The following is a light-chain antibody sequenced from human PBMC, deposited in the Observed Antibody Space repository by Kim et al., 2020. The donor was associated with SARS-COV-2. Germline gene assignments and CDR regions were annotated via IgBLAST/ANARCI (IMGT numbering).Light chain of an antibody. CDR3: QQTHSFPLT. CDR2: EAS. J-gene: IGKJ4*02. Sequence: SGAVGDRVTITWRASQDISSWLGWYQQKPGKAPKVLSYEASNLQSGVPSRFSGSGSGKDFTRTINSLQPEDFATYYCQQTHSFPLTFGGGTKLEI. V-gene: IGKV1D-12*01. CDR1: QDISSW.